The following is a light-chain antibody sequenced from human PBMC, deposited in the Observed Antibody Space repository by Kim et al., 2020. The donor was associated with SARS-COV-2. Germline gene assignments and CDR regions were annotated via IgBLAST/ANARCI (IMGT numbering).Light chain of an antibody. CDR1: CRRNYE. J-gene: IGLJ2*01. Sequence: LGHTVGITCPEDCRRNYEASWYQQKPDQSPVLVIYGKNIRPSGIPDRFSGSSSGSTASLTIAGAQAEDEADYYCNSRDSSGNHLVVFGGGTQLTVL. CDR2: GKN. V-gene: IGLV3-19*01. CDR3: NSRDSSGNHLVV.